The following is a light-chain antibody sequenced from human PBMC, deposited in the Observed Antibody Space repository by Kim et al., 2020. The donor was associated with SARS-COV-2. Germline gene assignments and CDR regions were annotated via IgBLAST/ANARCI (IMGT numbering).Light chain of an antibody. V-gene: IGKV1-5*01. J-gene: IGKJ4*01. CDR2: DAS. Sequence: ASVGDRVTITCRGSQSISSWLAWYQQKPGTAPKLLIYDASSLESGVPSRFSGSGSGTEFALTLSSLQPDDFATYYCQQYNSYPLTFGGGTKVDIK. CDR3: QQYNSYPLT. CDR1: QSISSW.